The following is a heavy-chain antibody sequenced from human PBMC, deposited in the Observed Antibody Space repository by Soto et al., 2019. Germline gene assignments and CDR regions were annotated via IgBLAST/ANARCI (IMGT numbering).Heavy chain of an antibody. CDR1: VYTXTGDY. CDR2: INRNSGGT. J-gene: IGHJ6*02. Sequence: GXSXKGSFKASVYTXTGDYMSLGLHTPGQGLEWRGWINRNSGGTNYAQKFQGRVTMTRETSISPAYMELSRLRSDDKVVYYCARDGDAGIAASGTSGRLMPYYSYGMAVWGQGTTVPV. CDR3: ARDGDAGIAASGTSGRLMPYYSYGMAV. D-gene: IGHD6-13*01. V-gene: IGHV1-2*03.